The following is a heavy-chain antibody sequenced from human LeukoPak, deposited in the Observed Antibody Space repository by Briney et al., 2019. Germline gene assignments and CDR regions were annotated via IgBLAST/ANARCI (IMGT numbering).Heavy chain of an antibody. D-gene: IGHD5-18*01. J-gene: IGHJ3*02. CDR2: IKPDGSEK. CDR3: ARADTAMVGSGAFDI. CDR1: GFTFSSYW. Sequence: PGGTLTLSCAASGFTFSSYWMSWVRQAPGKGLEWVANIKPDGSEKYYVDSVKGRFTISRDNAKNSLYLQMNSLRAEDTAVYYCARADTAMVGSGAFDIWGQGTMVTVSS. V-gene: IGHV3-7*01.